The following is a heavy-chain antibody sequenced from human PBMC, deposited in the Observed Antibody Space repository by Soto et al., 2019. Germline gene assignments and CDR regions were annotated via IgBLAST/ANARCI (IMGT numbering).Heavy chain of an antibody. CDR2: ISGSGGST. CDR3: AKVITFGGVIPDYYYYYGMDV. D-gene: IGHD3-16*02. CDR1: GFTFSSYA. Sequence: GGSLRLSCAASGFTFSSYAMSWVRQAPGKGLEWVSAISGSGGSTYYADSVKGRFTISRDNSKNTLYLQMNSLRAEDTAVYYFAKVITFGGVIPDYYYYYGMDVWGQGTTVTVSS. J-gene: IGHJ6*02. V-gene: IGHV3-23*01.